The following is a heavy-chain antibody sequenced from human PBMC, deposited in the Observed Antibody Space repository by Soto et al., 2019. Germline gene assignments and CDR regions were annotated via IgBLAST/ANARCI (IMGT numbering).Heavy chain of an antibody. D-gene: IGHD6-13*01. V-gene: IGHV3-21*01. Sequence: GGSLRLSCAASGFTFSSYSMNWVRQAPGKGLEWVSSISSSSSYIYYADSVKGRFTISRDNAKNSLYLQMNSLRAEDTAVYYCARDGQDSSSYDYWGQGTLVTVSS. CDR2: ISSSSSYI. CDR3: ARDGQDSSSYDY. CDR1: GFTFSSYS. J-gene: IGHJ4*02.